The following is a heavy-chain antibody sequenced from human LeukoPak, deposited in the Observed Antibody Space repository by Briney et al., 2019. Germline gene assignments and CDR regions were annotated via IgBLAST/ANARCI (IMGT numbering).Heavy chain of an antibody. Sequence: SETLSLTCSVSGDSISSSYWSWIRQPPGKGLEWIGFIYYTGSTNYNPSLKSRVTISVDTSKNQFSLKLSSVTAADTAVYYCAQGSSNWANFDYWGQGTLATVSS. CDR3: AQGSSNWANFDY. CDR2: IYYTGST. J-gene: IGHJ4*02. V-gene: IGHV4-59*01. CDR1: GDSISSSY. D-gene: IGHD4-11*01.